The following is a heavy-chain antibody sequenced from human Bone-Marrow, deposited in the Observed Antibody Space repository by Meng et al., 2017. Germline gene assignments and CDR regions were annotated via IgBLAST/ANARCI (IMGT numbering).Heavy chain of an antibody. V-gene: IGHV3-23*01. CDR2: IDGPTTNT. D-gene: IGHD3-22*01. CDR1: GVTFKNYA. CDR3: TTWLSHHFDY. Sequence: DVQMLESGGGLVQPWVSLRLSCVASGVTFKNYAMQWVRQAPGKGLEWVSTIDGPTTNTHYADSVEGRFTIYRDNSRDTFYLQMNSQRSEDTALYYCTTWLSHHFDYWGQGTLVTVSS. J-gene: IGHJ4*02.